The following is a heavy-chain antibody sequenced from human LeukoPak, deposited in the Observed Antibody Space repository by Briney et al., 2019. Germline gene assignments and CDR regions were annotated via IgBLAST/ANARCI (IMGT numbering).Heavy chain of an antibody. V-gene: IGHV4-61*02. CDR1: GGSISSGNYH. J-gene: IGHJ4*02. CDR3: ARRSTVLTANYEY. Sequence: SETLSLTCTVSGGSISSGNYHWIWIRQPAGKGLEWIGRIYSSRITNYNASLQSRVSISIVTSKNQFSLRLSSVTAADTALYYCARRSTVLTANYEYWGQGTLVTVSA. CDR2: IYSSRIT. D-gene: IGHD4-23*01.